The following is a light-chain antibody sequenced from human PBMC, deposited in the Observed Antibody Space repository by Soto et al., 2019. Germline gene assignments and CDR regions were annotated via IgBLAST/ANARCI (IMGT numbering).Light chain of an antibody. CDR1: QTISNW. CDR2: GAS. V-gene: IGKV1-5*01. CDR3: QQTSAFPRT. J-gene: IGKJ1*01. Sequence: DIQMTQSPSTLSASVGDRVTITCRASQTISNWLAWYQQEPGKAPKLLLRGASSLHRGVPSRFSGGGAGTEFTLTISSLQPEDFATYYCQQTSAFPRTFGQGTKVDVK.